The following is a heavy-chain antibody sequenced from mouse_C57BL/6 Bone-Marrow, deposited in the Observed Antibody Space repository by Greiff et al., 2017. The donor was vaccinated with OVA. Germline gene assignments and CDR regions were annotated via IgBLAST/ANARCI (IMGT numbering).Heavy chain of an antibody. V-gene: IGHV2-5*01. D-gene: IGHD3-1*01. CDR1: GFSLTSYG. CDR2: IWSGGST. Sequence: VQLQQSGPGLVQPSQSLSITCTVSGFSLTSYGVHWVRQSPGKGLEWLGVIWSGGSTDYNASCMSRLSITNDNSKSQVFFKMNRLQADDTAIYYCAKKGYHGGFAYWGQGTLVTVSA. J-gene: IGHJ3*01. CDR3: AKKGYHGGFAY.